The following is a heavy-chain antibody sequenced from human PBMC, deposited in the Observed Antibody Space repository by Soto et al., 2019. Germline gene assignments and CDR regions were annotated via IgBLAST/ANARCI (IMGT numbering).Heavy chain of an antibody. CDR1: GYTFTSYG. J-gene: IGHJ4*02. CDR2: ISAYNGNT. CDR3: ARLIVGAIDDY. Sequence: SVKVSCKASGYTFTSYGIGWVRQAPGQGLEWMGWISAYNGNTNYAQKLQGRATMTTDTSTSTAYMELRSLRSDDTAVYYCARLIVGAIDDYWGQGTVGTVSS. D-gene: IGHD1-26*01. V-gene: IGHV1-18*01.